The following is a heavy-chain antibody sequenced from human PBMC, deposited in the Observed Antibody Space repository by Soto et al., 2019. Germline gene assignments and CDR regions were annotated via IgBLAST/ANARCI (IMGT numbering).Heavy chain of an antibody. CDR1: GGSISSSSYY. Sequence: QLQLQESGPGLVKPSETLSLTCTVSGGSISSSSYYWGWIRQPPGKGLEWIGSIYYSGSTYYNPSPTSRVTISVDTSKNQFSLKLSSVTAADTAVYYCARPSGSYLYYFDYWGQGTLVTVSS. D-gene: IGHD1-26*01. CDR2: IYYSGST. V-gene: IGHV4-39*01. J-gene: IGHJ4*02. CDR3: ARPSGSYLYYFDY.